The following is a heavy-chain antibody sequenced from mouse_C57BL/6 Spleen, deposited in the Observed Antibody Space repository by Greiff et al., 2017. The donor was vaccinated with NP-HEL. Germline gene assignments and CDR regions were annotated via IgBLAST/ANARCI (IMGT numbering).Heavy chain of an antibody. CDR3: ASAVDYYGSSYGY. CDR2: IDPSDSET. Sequence: QVQLQQPGAELVRPGSSVKLSCKASGYTFTSYWMHWVKQRPIQGLEWIGNIDPSDSETHYNQKFKDKATLTVDKSSSTAYMQLSSLTSEDSAVYYGASAVDYYGSSYGYWGQGTTLTVSS. CDR1: GYTFTSYW. D-gene: IGHD1-1*01. V-gene: IGHV1-52*01. J-gene: IGHJ2*01.